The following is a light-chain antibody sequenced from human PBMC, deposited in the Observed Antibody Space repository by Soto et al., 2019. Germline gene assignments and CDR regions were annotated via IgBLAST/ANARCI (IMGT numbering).Light chain of an antibody. CDR2: WAS. CDR1: QSIVYNSNNRNY. V-gene: IGKV4-1*01. CDR3: QQYYNTPYT. J-gene: IGKJ2*01. Sequence: DIVMTKSPDSLAVSLGERATINCKSSQSIVYNSNNRNYLAWYQQKPGQPPKLLISWASTRESGVPDRFSGSGSGTHFTLTISSLQAEDVASYYCQQYYNTPYTFGQGTKVEI.